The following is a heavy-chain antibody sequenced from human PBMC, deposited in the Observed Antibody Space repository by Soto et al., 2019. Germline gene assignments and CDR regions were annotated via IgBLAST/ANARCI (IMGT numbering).Heavy chain of an antibody. CDR1: NASISIGDYY. V-gene: IGHV4-30-4*01. J-gene: IGHJ4*02. CDR3: ARSTALFLFDY. CDR2: IYYSGST. Sequence: SETLSLTCTVSNASISIGDYYWSWVRQPPGKGLEWIAYIYYSGSTYYNPSLKSRVTISVDTSKNQFSLKLSSVTAADTAVYYCARSTALFLFDYWGQGTLVTAPQ. D-gene: IGHD4-4*01.